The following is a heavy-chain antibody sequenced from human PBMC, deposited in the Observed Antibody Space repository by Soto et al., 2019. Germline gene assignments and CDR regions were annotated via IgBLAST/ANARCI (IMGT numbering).Heavy chain of an antibody. Sequence: PGGSLRLSCVVSGVSFSDYSMNWVRQAPGKGLEWVSLITGNSEYKYYAGSVKGRFTVSRDNAKNSLYLQMNSLTVEDTAVYYCARSGELLQTFDSWGQGTLVTRLL. CDR2: ITGNSEYK. D-gene: IGHD1-26*01. V-gene: IGHV3-21*06. CDR3: ARSGELLQTFDS. J-gene: IGHJ4*02. CDR1: GVSFSDYS.